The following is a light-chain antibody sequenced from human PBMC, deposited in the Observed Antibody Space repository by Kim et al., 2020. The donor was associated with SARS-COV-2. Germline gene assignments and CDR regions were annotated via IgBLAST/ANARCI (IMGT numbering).Light chain of an antibody. J-gene: IGKJ1*01. CDR2: KAS. Sequence: DIQMTQSPSTLSASVGDRVTITCRASQSISSWLAWYQQKPVKAPKLLIYKASSLESGVPSRFSGSGSGTEFTLTISSLQPDDFATYYCQQYNSYSVTFGQGTKVDIK. V-gene: IGKV1-5*03. CDR3: QQYNSYSVT. CDR1: QSISSW.